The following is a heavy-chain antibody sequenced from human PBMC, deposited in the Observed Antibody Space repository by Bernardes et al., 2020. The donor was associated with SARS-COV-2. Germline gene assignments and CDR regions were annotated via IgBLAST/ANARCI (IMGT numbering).Heavy chain of an antibody. CDR1: GFTFSSYA. J-gene: IGHJ6*01. CDR3: ARDLPYYDILTGYFPQGRTYYYYGMDD. Sequence: GGSLRLSCAASGFTFSSYAMHWVRQAPGKGLEWVAVISYDGSNKYYADSVKGRFTISRDNSKNTLYLQMNSLRAEDTAVYYCARDLPYYDILTGYFPQGRTYYYYGMDDWGQGTTVT. CDR2: ISYDGSNK. V-gene: IGHV3-30-3*01. D-gene: IGHD3-9*01.